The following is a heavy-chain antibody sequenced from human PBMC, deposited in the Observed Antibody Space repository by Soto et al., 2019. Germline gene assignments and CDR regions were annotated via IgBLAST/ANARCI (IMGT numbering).Heavy chain of an antibody. Sequence: GGSVKVCFKACGYPFTSYYMHLVRQAPGQGLEWMGIINPSGGSTSYAQKFQGRVTMTRYTSTSTVYMELSSLRSEDTAVYYCARDGRSSYSSGWYYFDYWGQGTMVTVSS. CDR3: ARDGRSSYSSGWYYFDY. D-gene: IGHD6-19*01. V-gene: IGHV1-46*01. CDR1: GYPFTSYY. CDR2: INPSGGST. J-gene: IGHJ4*02.